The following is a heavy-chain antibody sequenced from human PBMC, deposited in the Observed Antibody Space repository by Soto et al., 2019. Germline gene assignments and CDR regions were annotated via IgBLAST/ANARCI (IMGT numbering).Heavy chain of an antibody. CDR3: ARANAGLYYFDY. CDR1: GFTFSSYD. V-gene: IGHV3-13*01. Sequence: EVQLVESGGGLVQPGGSLRLSCAVSGFTFSSYDMHWVRQVTGKGLEWVSAIGTAGDTYYPGSVKGRFTISRENAKNSLYLQMNSLRAGDTAVYYCARANAGLYYFDYWGQGNLVTVAS. J-gene: IGHJ4*02. D-gene: IGHD6-13*01. CDR2: IGTAGDT.